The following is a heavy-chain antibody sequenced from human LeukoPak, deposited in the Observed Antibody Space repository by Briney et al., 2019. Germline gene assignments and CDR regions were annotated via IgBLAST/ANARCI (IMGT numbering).Heavy chain of an antibody. D-gene: IGHD1-26*01. CDR3: AKESQLSYSGAFYIDY. Sequence: GRSLRLSCAASGFTFSSYAMHWVRQAPGKGLEWVAVISYDGSNKYYADSVKGRFTISRDNSKNTLYLQMDSLRAEDTAVYYCAKESQLSYSGAFYIDYWGQGTQVTVSS. CDR2: ISYDGSNK. CDR1: GFTFSSYA. V-gene: IGHV3-30-3*01. J-gene: IGHJ4*02.